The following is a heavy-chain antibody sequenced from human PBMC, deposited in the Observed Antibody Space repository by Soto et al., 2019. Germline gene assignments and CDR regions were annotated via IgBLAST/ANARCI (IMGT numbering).Heavy chain of an antibody. J-gene: IGHJ6*02. CDR3: ATEQPRMTTVTTSGYYGMDV. CDR1: GYTLTELS. CDR2: FDPEDGET. Sequence: ASVKVSCKVSGYTLTELSMHWARQAPGKGLEWMGGFDPEDGETIYAQKFQGRVTMTEDTSTDTAYMELSSLRSEDTAVYYCATEQPRMTTVTTSGYYGMDVWGQGTTVTVSS. V-gene: IGHV1-24*01. D-gene: IGHD4-4*01.